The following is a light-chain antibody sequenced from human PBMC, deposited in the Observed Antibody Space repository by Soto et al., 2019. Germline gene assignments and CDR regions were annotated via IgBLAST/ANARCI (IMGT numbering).Light chain of an antibody. V-gene: IGLV1-51*01. J-gene: IGLJ2*01. CDR1: TFNIGSNY. CDR2: DNN. Sequence: QSVLTQPPSVSAAPGQKVTISCSGSTFNIGSNYVSWYQQLPGTAPKLLLYDNNERPSGIPDRFSGSKSGTSATLGITGLQTGDEADYYGGTWDSSLSLVLFGGGTKLTVL. CDR3: GTWDSSLSLVL.